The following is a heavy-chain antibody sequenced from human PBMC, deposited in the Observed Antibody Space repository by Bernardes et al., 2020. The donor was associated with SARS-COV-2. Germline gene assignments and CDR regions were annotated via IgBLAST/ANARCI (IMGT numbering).Heavy chain of an antibody. Sequence: GAYLKISCKGSGYSFTSYWIGWVRQMPGKGLECMGIIYPDDSDTRYSPSFQGQVTISADKSIGTAYLQWSSLKASDTAMYYCARLAGGTYIDYWGQGSLVTVSS. D-gene: IGHD1-26*01. CDR2: IYPDDSDT. J-gene: IGHJ4*02. V-gene: IGHV5-51*01. CDR3: ARLAGGTYIDY. CDR1: GYSFTSYW.